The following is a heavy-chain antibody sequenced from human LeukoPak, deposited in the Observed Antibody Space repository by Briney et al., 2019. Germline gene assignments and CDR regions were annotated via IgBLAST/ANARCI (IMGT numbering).Heavy chain of an antibody. V-gene: IGHV3-15*01. Sequence: GGSLRLSCAASGFTVINAWMSWVRQAPGKGLEWVGRVKSKTDGETTDYAAPVKGRFTISRDDSKNTLYLEMNSLKTEDTAVYYCTTGYCGGGSCYSADFHYWGQGTLVTVSS. CDR1: GFTVINAW. J-gene: IGHJ4*02. CDR2: VKSKTDGETT. CDR3: TTGYCGGGSCYSADFHY. D-gene: IGHD2-15*01.